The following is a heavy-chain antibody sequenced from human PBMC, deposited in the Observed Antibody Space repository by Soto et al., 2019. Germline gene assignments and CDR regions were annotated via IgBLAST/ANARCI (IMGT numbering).Heavy chain of an antibody. CDR3: ASLYYDVGY. D-gene: IGHD3-22*01. Sequence: PSETLSLTCTVSGGSISSSSYYWGWICQPPGKGLEWIGSIYYSGSTYYNPSLKSRVTISADTSKNQFSLKLSSVTAADTAVYYCASLYYDVGYWGQGTLVTVSS. V-gene: IGHV4-39*01. CDR1: GGSISSSSYY. J-gene: IGHJ4*02. CDR2: IYYSGST.